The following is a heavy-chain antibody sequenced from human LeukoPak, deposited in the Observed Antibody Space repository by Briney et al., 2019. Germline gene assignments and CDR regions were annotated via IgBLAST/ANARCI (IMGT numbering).Heavy chain of an antibody. CDR2: ISYDGSNK. Sequence: GRSLRPSCAASGFPFSSYGMHWGRQAPGKGLEGVAVISYDGSNKYYADSVKGRFTISRDNSKNTLYLQMNSLRAEDTAVYYCAKDYDDIVVVVAGYYYYYGMDVWGQGTTVTVSS. V-gene: IGHV3-30*18. D-gene: IGHD2-15*01. CDR3: AKDYDDIVVVVAGYYYYYGMDV. CDR1: GFPFSSYG. J-gene: IGHJ6*02.